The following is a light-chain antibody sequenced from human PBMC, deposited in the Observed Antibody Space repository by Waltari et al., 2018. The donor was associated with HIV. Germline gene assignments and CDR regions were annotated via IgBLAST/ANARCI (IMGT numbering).Light chain of an antibody. CDR3: QSYDIRLSGLWV. V-gene: IGLV1-40*01. J-gene: IGLJ3*02. CDR1: NSNIGAPPD. Sequence: SVLTQPTSVSGAPGQGVTITCTGNNSNIGAPPDVHWYRQSPGTAPKLVIYGDSIRPSGVPDRFSGSRSGASVSLDITGLRAEDEGDYYCQSYDIRLSGLWVFGGGTKLTVL. CDR2: GDS.